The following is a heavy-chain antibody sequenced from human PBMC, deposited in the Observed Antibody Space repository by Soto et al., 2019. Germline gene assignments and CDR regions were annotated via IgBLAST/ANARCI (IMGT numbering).Heavy chain of an antibody. V-gene: IGHV1-3*01. Sequence: QVQLVQSGAEMKKPGASVKVSCRASGYTFTSYAIHWVRQAPGQTLEGMGWINAGNGNTKYSEKFQGRVTITRDASASTAYMELSSLISEDTAVYYCAKDFDYYYYAMDVWGQGTTVTVSS. CDR2: INAGNGNT. J-gene: IGHJ6*02. CDR3: AKDFDYYYYAMDV. D-gene: IGHD3-3*01. CDR1: GYTFTSYA.